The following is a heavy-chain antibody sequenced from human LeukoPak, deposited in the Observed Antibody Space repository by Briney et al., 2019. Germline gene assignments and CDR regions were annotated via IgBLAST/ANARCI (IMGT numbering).Heavy chain of an antibody. D-gene: IGHD1-26*01. CDR2: ISGSGGNT. Sequence: GGSLRLSCAASGFSLSSYTMSWVRQAPGKGLEWVSAISGSGGNTYYADSVKGRFTISRDNSKNTLYLQMDGLGAENTAVYYCAKFSGSYYYYYAMDVWGQGTTVTVSS. CDR1: GFSLSSYT. CDR3: AKFSGSYYYYYAMDV. V-gene: IGHV3-23*01. J-gene: IGHJ6*02.